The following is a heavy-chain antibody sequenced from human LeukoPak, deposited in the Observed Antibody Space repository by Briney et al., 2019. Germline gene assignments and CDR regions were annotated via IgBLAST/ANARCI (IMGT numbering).Heavy chain of an antibody. CDR1: GSSISSYY. CDR2: IYYSGST. Sequence: PSETLSLTCTVSGSSISSYYWSWIRQPPGKGLEWIGYIYYSGSTDYNPSLKSRVTISVDTSKNQFSLKLSSVTAADTAVYYCARGTVRGVINYYYYYMDVWGKGTTVTISS. V-gene: IGHV4-59*01. J-gene: IGHJ6*03. D-gene: IGHD3-10*01. CDR3: ARGTVRGVINYYYYYMDV.